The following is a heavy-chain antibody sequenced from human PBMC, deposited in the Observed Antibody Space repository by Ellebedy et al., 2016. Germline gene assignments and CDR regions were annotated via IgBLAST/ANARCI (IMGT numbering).Heavy chain of an antibody. J-gene: IGHJ4*02. CDR3: ARASEWLEPHTLRH. CDR1: GYSFNSYD. V-gene: IGHV1-8*01. D-gene: IGHD3-3*01. Sequence: ASVKVSCXASGYSFNSYDINWVRQPIGQGLEWMGYMSPSSGHTIYAQKFEGRVTMTRNTSTHTAYMELTTLRSDDTAVYYCARASEWLEPHTLRHWGQGTPVTVSS. CDR2: MSPSSGHT.